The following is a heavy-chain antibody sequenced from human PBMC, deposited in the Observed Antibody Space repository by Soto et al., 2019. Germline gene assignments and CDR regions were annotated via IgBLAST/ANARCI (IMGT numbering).Heavy chain of an antibody. Sequence: QVQLQEAGPGLVKPSQTLSLTCTVSGASITTGDYYWSWTRQSPGKGLEWLGFSHNSGTTYHNPSLRGRATITLDTSKNQFSLRLKSVTATDTAVYLCAREMRYWTNGVCQSYGRDVWGQGTTVTVSS. J-gene: IGHJ6*02. CDR3: AREMRYWTNGVCQSYGRDV. V-gene: IGHV4-30-4*01. CDR2: SHNSGTT. D-gene: IGHD2-8*01. CDR1: GASITTGDYY.